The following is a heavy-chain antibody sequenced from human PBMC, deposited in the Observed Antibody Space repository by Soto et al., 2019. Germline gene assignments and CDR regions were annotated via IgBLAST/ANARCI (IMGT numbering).Heavy chain of an antibody. CDR3: ARDQGRYDFGYGMDV. J-gene: IGHJ6*01. V-gene: IGHV3-30-3*01. Sequence: QVQLVESGGGVVQPGRSLRLSCAASGFTFSSYAMHWVRQAPGKGLEWVAVISYDGSNKYYADSVKGRFTISRDNSKNTLYLQMNSLRAEDTAVYYCARDQGRYDFGYGMDVW. D-gene: IGHD3-3*01. CDR2: ISYDGSNK. CDR1: GFTFSSYA.